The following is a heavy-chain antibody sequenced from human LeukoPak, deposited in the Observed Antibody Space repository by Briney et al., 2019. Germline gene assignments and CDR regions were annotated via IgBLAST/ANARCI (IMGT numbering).Heavy chain of an antibody. CDR2: ISGDGTTI. D-gene: IGHD2-15*01. CDR3: ARAVSAARVYDY. J-gene: IGHJ4*02. V-gene: IGHV3-48*03. CDR1: GFTFRSYE. Sequence: GGSLRLSCVASGFTFRSYEMNWVRQVPGKGLECLSYISGDGTTIQYADSVKGRFTISRDNDNNSLYLQMNSLRAEDTAVYYCARAVSAARVYDYWGQGTLVTVSS.